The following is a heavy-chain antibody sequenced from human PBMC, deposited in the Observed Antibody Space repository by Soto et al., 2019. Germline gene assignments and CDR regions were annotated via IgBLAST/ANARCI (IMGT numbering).Heavy chain of an antibody. CDR1: GGSISSGGYY. CDR3: ERGGGRNWNDYYFDY. J-gene: IGHJ4*02. Sequence: PSETLSLTCTVSGGSISSGGYYWSWIRQHPGKGLEWIGYIYYSGSTYYNPSLKSRVTISVDTSKNQFSLKLSSVTAADTAVYYCERGGGRNWNDYYFDYWGQGTLVTVYS. V-gene: IGHV4-31*03. D-gene: IGHD1-20*01. CDR2: IYYSGST.